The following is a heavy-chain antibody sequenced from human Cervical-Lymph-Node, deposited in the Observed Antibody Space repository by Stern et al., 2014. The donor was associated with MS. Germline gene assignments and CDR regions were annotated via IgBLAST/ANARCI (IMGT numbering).Heavy chain of an antibody. CDR1: GDSISSYTHY. Sequence: QVQLQESGPGLVKPSETLSLTCAVSGDSISSYTHYWAWIRQPPGKGLEWLGCVYYSGPTYYTPSLKSPLPIPGDPPKNPFPLGPNSWTAADTAVYYCAKHACTGAACPFDLWGQGTLVTVSS. CDR3: AKHACTGAACPFDL. D-gene: IGHD2-8*02. V-gene: IGHV4-39*01. CDR2: VYYSGPT. J-gene: IGHJ4*02.